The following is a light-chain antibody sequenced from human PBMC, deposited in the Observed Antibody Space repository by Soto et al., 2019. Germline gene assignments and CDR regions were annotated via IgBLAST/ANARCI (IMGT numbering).Light chain of an antibody. CDR3: CSYAGSNIFAV. J-gene: IGLJ2*01. CDR1: SSDIGSYDR. CDR2: EDY. V-gene: IGLV2-23*01. Sequence: QSALTQPASVSGSPGQSITISCTGTSSDIGSYDRVSWYQWHPGKAPKLIIYEDYRRPSQISNRFSGSKSGNTASLTISGRQAEDEADYYCCSYAGSNIFAVFGGGTQLTVL.